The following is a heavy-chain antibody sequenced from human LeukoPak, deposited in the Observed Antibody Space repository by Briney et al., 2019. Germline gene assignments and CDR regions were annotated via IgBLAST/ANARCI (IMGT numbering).Heavy chain of an antibody. CDR1: GESFSGYY. CDR3: ARPNHCSSTNCNDAFDI. V-gene: IGHV4-34*01. D-gene: IGHD2-2*01. CDR2: INHSGRS. J-gene: IGHJ3*02. Sequence: PSETLSLTCAVYGESFSGYYWTWIRQPPGKGLEWIGDINHSGRSNYNPSLKRGVTISVDTSKNQFSLKLSSVTAADTAVYYCARPNHCSSTNCNDAFDIWGQGTMVTVSS.